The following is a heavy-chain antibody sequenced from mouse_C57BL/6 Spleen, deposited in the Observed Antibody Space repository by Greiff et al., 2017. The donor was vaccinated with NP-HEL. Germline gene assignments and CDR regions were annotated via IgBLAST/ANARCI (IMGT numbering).Heavy chain of an antibody. J-gene: IGHJ4*01. V-gene: IGHV1-69*01. CDR2: IDPSDSYT. CDR3: AYYSNYEGAMDY. Sequence: QVQLQQPGAELVMPGASVKLSCKASGYTFTSYWMHWVKQRPGQGLEWIGEIDPSDSYTNYNQKFKGKSTLTVDKSSSTAYMQLSSLTSEDSAVYYCAYYSNYEGAMDYWGQGTSVTVSS. CDR1: GYTFTSYW. D-gene: IGHD2-5*01.